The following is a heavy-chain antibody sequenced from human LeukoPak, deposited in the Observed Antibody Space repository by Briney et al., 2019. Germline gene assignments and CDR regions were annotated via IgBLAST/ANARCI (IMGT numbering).Heavy chain of an antibody. Sequence: GGSLRLSCAASGFTFSSYGMHWVRQAPGKGLEWVAVIWYDGSNKYYADSVKGRFTISRDNSKNTLYLQMNSLRAEDTAVYYCARVHHLGSSWPKGPLDYWGQGTLVTVSS. CDR2: IWYDGSNK. CDR3: ARVHHLGSSWPKGPLDY. D-gene: IGHD6-13*01. J-gene: IGHJ4*02. CDR1: GFTFSSYG. V-gene: IGHV3-33*01.